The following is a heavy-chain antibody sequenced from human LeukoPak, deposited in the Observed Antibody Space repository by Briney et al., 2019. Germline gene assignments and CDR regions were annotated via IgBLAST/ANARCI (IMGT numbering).Heavy chain of an antibody. CDR3: VKGGQRYDFWRFDY. D-gene: IGHD3-3*01. Sequence: PGGSLTLSCAVSGVSFSDYAMNCVRLAPGTGLQWVSSISGSGGSTYYADSVKGRFSISRDNSKNTLSLQMNSLRAEDTALYYCVKGGQRYDFWRFDYWGQGTVVTVSS. V-gene: IGHV3-23*01. CDR2: ISGSGGST. J-gene: IGHJ4*02. CDR1: GVSFSDYA.